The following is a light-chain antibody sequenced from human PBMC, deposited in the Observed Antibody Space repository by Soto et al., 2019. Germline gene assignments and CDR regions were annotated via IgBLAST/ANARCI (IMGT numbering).Light chain of an antibody. Sequence: DIQMTQSPSTLSASVGDRVTITCRASQSISSWLAWYQQKPGKAHKLLIYDAYSLESGVPSRFSGSGFGTDFTLTISSLQAEEFASYFCKQLRSYPSTFGGGTKVDI. CDR1: QSISSW. CDR3: KQLRSYPST. J-gene: IGKJ4*01. V-gene: IGKV1-5*01. CDR2: DAY.